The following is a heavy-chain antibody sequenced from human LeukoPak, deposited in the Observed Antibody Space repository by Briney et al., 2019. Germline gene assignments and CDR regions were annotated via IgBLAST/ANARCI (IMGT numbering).Heavy chain of an antibody. CDR2: IFYSGST. V-gene: IGHV4-59*12. CDR3: ARDLYYYDSSGYLFDY. J-gene: IGHJ4*02. Sequence: SETLSLTCTDPGGSIRSYYWSWIRPPPGKGLGRIGYIFYSGSTNYTPSLQRRVTMSVATSKNQFSLKLSSVTAADTAVYYCARDLYYYDSSGYLFDYWGQGTLVTVSS. CDR1: GGSIRSYY. D-gene: IGHD3-22*01.